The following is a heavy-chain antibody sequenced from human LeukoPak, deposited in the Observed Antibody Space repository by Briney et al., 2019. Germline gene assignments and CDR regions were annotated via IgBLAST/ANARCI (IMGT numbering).Heavy chain of an antibody. CDR1: GFTFSSYT. D-gene: IGHD3-22*01. Sequence: GGSLRLSCAASGFTFSSYTMNWVRQAPGKGLEWVSFISTSSSYIYYADSVKGRFTISRDNAKGSLYLQMNSLKLEDTALYYCAKSTWQYHYDGQIEQWGQGTLVIFS. CDR2: ISTSSSYI. J-gene: IGHJ4*02. CDR3: AKSTWQYHYDGQIEQ. V-gene: IGHV3-21*04.